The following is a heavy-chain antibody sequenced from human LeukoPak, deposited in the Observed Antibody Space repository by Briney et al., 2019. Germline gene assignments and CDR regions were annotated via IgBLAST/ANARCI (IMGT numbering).Heavy chain of an antibody. CDR2: IKEKGSEK. D-gene: IGHD5-12*01. CDR3: ARGLATIDF. Sequence: GGSLRLSCAASGFTFSRYWMSWVRQAPGKGLEWVAYIKEKGSEKYYVDSVKGRFTISRDNAKNSLYLQMNSLRAEDTAVYYCARGLATIDFWGQGTLVTVSS. V-gene: IGHV3-7*01. J-gene: IGHJ4*02. CDR1: GFTFSRYW.